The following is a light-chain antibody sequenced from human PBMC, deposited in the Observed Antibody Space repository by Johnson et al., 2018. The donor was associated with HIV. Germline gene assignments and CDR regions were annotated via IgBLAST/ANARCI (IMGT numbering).Light chain of an antibody. CDR2: DNN. CDR1: SSNIGNNY. V-gene: IGLV1-51*01. J-gene: IGLJ1*01. CDR3: GTWDSSLSAYV. Sequence: QLVLTQPPSVSAAPGQKVTISCSGSSSNIGNNYVSWYQHLPGKAPKLLIYDNNKRPSGIPDRFSGSKSGTSATLGITGLQTGDEADYYCGTWDSSLSAYVVGTGTKVTVL.